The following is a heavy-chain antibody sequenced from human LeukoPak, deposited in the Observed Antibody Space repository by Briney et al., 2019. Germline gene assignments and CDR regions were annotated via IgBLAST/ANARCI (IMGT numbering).Heavy chain of an antibody. V-gene: IGHV3-7*01. CDR1: GFTFSSYW. J-gene: IGHJ3*02. Sequence: GGSLRLSCAASGFTFSSYWMSWVCQAPGKGLEWVANIKQDGSEKYYVDSVKGRFTISRDNAKNSLYLQMNSLRAEDTAVYYCARDHHLEWQFSDAFDIWGQGTMVTVSS. CDR3: ARDHHLEWQFSDAFDI. D-gene: IGHD3-3*01. CDR2: IKQDGSEK.